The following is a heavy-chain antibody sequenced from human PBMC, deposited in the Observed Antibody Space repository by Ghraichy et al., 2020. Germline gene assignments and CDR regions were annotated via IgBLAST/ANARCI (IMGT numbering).Heavy chain of an antibody. J-gene: IGHJ4*02. V-gene: IGHV3-30*02. D-gene: IGHD1-7*01. CDR3: TVSASNFYFDY. CDR1: GFTFRNYA. Sequence: GGSLRLSCAASGFTFRNYAMHWVRQAPGKGLEWVAFIWNDGSNKNYADSVKGRFTISRDNSKNTLYLQMNSLRAEDTAVYYCTVSASNFYFDYWGQGTLVTVSS. CDR2: IWNDGSNK.